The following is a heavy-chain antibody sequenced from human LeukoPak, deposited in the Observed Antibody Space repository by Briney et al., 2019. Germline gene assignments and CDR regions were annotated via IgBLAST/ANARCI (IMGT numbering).Heavy chain of an antibody. CDR2: IYYSGST. V-gene: IGHV4-31*03. Sequence: TPQTLSLTCTVSGGSISSGGYYWSWIRQHPGKGLEWIGYIYYSGSTYYNPSLKSRVTISVDTSKNQFSLKLSSVTAADTAVYYCARDSGEEWEPPGYWYFDLWGRGTLVTVSS. CDR3: ARDSGEEWEPPGYWYFDL. CDR1: GGSISSGGYY. J-gene: IGHJ2*01. D-gene: IGHD1-26*01.